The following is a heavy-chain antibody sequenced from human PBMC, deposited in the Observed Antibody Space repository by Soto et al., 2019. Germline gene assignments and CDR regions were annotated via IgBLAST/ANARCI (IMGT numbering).Heavy chain of an antibody. Sequence: SETLSLTCAVYFGSFSGYYWSWIRQPPGKGLEWIGEINHSGSTNYNPSLKSRVTISVDTSKNQFSLKLTSVTAADTSVYYCERVGYGGNINWFDSWGQGTLVPVSS. J-gene: IGHJ5*01. D-gene: IGHD4-17*01. CDR1: FGSFSGYY. CDR2: INHSGST. CDR3: ERVGYGGNINWFDS. V-gene: IGHV4-34*01.